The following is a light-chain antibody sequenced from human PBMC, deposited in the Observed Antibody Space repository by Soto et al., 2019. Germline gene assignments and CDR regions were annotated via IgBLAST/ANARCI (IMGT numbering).Light chain of an antibody. Sequence: SLITLCRATXSLSPAERAPNPCRASQSVRIYLAWYQQKTGKXPXXXIYDTYNRATGIPARFSGSGYGTDLTLTSSRLENDDCAVYYCEPSTNPWTFGQGTSVDI. CDR3: EPSTNPWT. V-gene: IGKV3-11*01. CDR1: QSVRIY. CDR2: DTY. J-gene: IGKJ1*01.